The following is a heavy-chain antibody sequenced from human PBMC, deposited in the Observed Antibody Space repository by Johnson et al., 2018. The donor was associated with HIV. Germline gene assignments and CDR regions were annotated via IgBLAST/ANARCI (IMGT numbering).Heavy chain of an antibody. D-gene: IGHD3-22*01. CDR1: GFTFDDYG. CDR3: ARGRAYYYDSSGDAFDI. J-gene: IGHJ3*02. Sequence: VQLVESGGGVVRPGGSLRLSCAAAGFTFDDYGMSWVRQAPGNGLEWVSGINWNGGSTGYADSVKGRFTISRDNAKNTLYLQMNSLRAEDTAVYYCARGRAYYYDSSGDAFDIWGQGTMVTVSS. CDR2: INWNGGST. V-gene: IGHV3-20*04.